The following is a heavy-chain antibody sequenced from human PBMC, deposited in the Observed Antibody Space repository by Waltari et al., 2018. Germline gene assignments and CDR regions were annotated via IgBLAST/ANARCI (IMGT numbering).Heavy chain of an antibody. J-gene: IGHJ6*02. CDR3: ARNSYYYDSSGYRYYYYGMDV. Sequence: QVQLQESGPGLVKPSGTLSLTCAVSGGSISSSNWWSWVRQPPGKGLEWIGEIYHSGGTNYNPSLKSRVTISVDKAKNQFSLKLSSVTAADTAVYYCARNSYYYDSSGYRYYYYGMDVWGQGTTVTVSS. V-gene: IGHV4-4*02. D-gene: IGHD3-22*01. CDR1: GGSISSSNW. CDR2: IYHSGGT.